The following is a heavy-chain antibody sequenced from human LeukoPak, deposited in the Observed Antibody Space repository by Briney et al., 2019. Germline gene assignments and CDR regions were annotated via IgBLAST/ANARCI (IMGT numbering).Heavy chain of an antibody. D-gene: IGHD3-16*01. J-gene: IGHJ4*02. CDR1: GGSISSGGYY. V-gene: IGHV4-30-4*01. CDR2: IYYSGST. Sequence: SQTLSLTCTVSGGSISSGGYYWSWIRQHPGKGLEWIGYIYYSGSTYYNPSLKSRVTISVDASKKKFSLNLSSVTAADTAVYFCARGGFYTEFDSWGQGTLVTVSS. CDR3: ARGGFYTEFDS.